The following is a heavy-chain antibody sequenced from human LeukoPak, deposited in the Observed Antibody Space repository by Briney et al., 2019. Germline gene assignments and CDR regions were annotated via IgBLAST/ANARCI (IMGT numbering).Heavy chain of an antibody. CDR1: GYTFTSYG. CDR2: ISAYNGNT. Sequence: ASVKVSCKASGYTFTSYGISWVRQAPGQGLEWMGWISAYNGNTNYAQKLQGRVTMTTDTSTSTDYMELRSLRSDDTAVYYCARDPELLHRYYYYYGMDVWGQGTTVTVSS. V-gene: IGHV1-18*01. J-gene: IGHJ6*02. D-gene: IGHD3-10*01. CDR3: ARDPELLHRYYYYYGMDV.